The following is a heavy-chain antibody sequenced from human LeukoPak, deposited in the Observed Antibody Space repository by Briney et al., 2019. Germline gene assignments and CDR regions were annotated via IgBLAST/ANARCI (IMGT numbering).Heavy chain of an antibody. CDR2: IYYSGST. D-gene: IGHD1-26*01. V-gene: IGHV4-59*08. J-gene: IGHJ4*02. CDR1: GGSISSYY. Sequence: SETQSLTCTVSGGSISSYYWSWIRQPPGKGLEWIGDIYYSGSTNYNPSLKSRVTISVDTSKNQFSLRLSSVTAADTAVYYSARLASGSYGPLTPFDYWGQGTLVTVPS. CDR3: ARLASGSYGPLTPFDY.